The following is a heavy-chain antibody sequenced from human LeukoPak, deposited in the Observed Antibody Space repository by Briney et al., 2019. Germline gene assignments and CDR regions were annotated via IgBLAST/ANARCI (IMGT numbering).Heavy chain of an antibody. CDR1: GYSFTTYW. J-gene: IGHJ4*02. Sequence: KPGESLNISCRGSGYSFTTYWIGWVRQMPGKGLEWMGIIYPGDSDTRYSPSFQGQVTMSADKSINTAYLQWSSLKASDTAMYYCARRQGCSSTSCPPDSWGQGTLVTVSS. CDR3: ARRQGCSSTSCPPDS. D-gene: IGHD2-2*01. V-gene: IGHV5-51*01. CDR2: IYPGDSDT.